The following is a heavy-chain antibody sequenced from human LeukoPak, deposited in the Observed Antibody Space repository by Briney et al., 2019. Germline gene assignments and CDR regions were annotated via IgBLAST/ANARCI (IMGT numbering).Heavy chain of an antibody. CDR3: ARGGKATVVTM. V-gene: IGHV4-4*07. CDR1: GDSINSYY. CDR2: IYSSGST. J-gene: IGHJ4*02. Sequence: SETLSLTCTVSGDSINSYYWSWIRQPAGKGLEWIGRIYSSGSTNYNPSLKSRVSMSVDTSKNQFSLKLTSVTAADTAVYYCARGGKATVVTMWGQGILVTVSS. D-gene: IGHD4-23*01.